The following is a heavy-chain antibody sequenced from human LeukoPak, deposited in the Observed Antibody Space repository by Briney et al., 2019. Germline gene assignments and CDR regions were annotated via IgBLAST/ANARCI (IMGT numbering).Heavy chain of an antibody. J-gene: IGHJ4*02. Sequence: GGSLRLSCAASGFSFNTYDMHWVRQAPGKGLEWVTSIRYDGSSKFYTDSVKGRFTISRDNSKNTLYLQMNSLRAEDTAVYYCARGPSGYHNTGGQGTLVTVSS. D-gene: IGHD5-12*01. CDR2: IRYDGSSK. V-gene: IGHV3-30*02. CDR1: GFSFNTYD. CDR3: ARGPSGYHNT.